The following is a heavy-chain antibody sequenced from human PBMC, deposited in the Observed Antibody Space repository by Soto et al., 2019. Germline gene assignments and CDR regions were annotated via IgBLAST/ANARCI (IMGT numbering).Heavy chain of an antibody. CDR2: INSDGTTT. CDR3: SRDAWGGP. V-gene: IGHV3-11*01. D-gene: IGHD3-10*01. J-gene: IGHJ5*02. Sequence: VQLMQSGGGWVKPGGSLRLSCAASGFNFDDYYMSWIRQAPGKGLEWVADINSDGTTTHYADSVKGRFTISRDNAKKSVYLQMISLRVDDTAVYYCSRDAWGGPSGQGTMVTVSS. CDR1: GFNFDDYY.